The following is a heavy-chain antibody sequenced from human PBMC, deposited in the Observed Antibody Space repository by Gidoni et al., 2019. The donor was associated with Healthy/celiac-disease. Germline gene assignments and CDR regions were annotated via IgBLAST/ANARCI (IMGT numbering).Heavy chain of an antibody. CDR1: GFTFSSYA. CDR3: AKSGSWYPEIDY. CDR2: ISGSGGST. J-gene: IGHJ4*02. V-gene: IGHV3-23*01. D-gene: IGHD6-13*01. Sequence: EVQLLESGGGLVQPGGSLRLSCAASGFTFSSYAMSWVRQAPGKGLELVSAISGSGGSTYYADSVKGRFTISRDNSKNTLYLQMNSLRAEDTAVYYCAKSGSWYPEIDYWGQGTLVTVSS.